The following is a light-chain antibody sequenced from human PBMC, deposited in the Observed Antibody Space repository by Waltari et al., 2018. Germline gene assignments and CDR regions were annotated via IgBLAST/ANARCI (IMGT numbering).Light chain of an antibody. CDR1: SSNLGAGHD. CDR2: GIT. J-gene: IGLJ1*01. Sequence: QSVLTQPPSVSGAPGQRVTISCTGRSSNLGAGHDVHLYQQLPGTAPKVLIYGITNRPSGVPDRFSGSKSGTSASLAITGLQPEDEADYYCQSYDKSLSGFVFGTGTKVTVL. CDR3: QSYDKSLSGFV. V-gene: IGLV1-40*01.